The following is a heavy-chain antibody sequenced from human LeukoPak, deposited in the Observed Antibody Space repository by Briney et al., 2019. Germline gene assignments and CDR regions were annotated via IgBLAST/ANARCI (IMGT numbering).Heavy chain of an antibody. Sequence: NSGGSLRLSCAASGFTFSDYYMSWIRQAPGKGLEWVSYISSSGSTIYYADSVKGRFTISRDNAKNSLYLQMNSLRAEDTAVYYCARAYYYYYMDVWGKGTTVTISS. V-gene: IGHV3-11*01. CDR3: ARAYYYYYMDV. CDR2: ISSSGSTI. J-gene: IGHJ6*03. CDR1: GFTFSDYY.